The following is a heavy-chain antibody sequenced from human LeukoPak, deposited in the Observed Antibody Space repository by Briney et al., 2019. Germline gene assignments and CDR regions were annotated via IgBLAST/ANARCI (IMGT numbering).Heavy chain of an antibody. CDR2: IYHSGST. CDR3: ARALSSGYYSYYFDY. V-gene: IGHV4-30-2*01. D-gene: IGHD3-22*01. Sequence: TLSLTCAVSGGSISSGGYSWSWIRQPPGKGLEWIGYIYHSGSTYYNPSLKSRVTISVDRSKDQFSLKLSSVTAADTAVYYCARALSSGYYSYYFDYWGQGTLVTVSS. CDR1: GGSISSGGYS. J-gene: IGHJ4*02.